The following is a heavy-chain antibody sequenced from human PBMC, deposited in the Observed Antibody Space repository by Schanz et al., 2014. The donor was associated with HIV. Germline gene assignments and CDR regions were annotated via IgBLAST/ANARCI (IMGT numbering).Heavy chain of an antibody. D-gene: IGHD3-22*01. CDR1: GFTFSSYA. CDR2: ISGSGGST. CDR3: AKPEYDSSGNSQSHFDY. J-gene: IGHJ4*02. Sequence: EVQLLDSGGGLVQPGGSLRLSCAASGFTFSSYAMSWVRQAPGKGLEWVSAISGSGGSTYYADSVKGRFTISRDNSKNTLYLQMTTLRTEDTAVYYCAKPEYDSSGNSQSHFDYWGQGTLVTVSS. V-gene: IGHV3-23*01.